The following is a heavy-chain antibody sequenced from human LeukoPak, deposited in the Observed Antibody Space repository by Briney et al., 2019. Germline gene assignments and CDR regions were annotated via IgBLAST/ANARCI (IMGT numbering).Heavy chain of an antibody. Sequence: GGSLRLSCAASGFTFSNYNMLWVRQAPGKGLEWVSYIRSDSSTIYYAASVKGRFTISRDNGQNSLFLQMTSLRVDDTAVYYCARGITTIFGVSPMDVWGKGTTVTV. D-gene: IGHD3-3*01. CDR3: ARGITTIFGVSPMDV. J-gene: IGHJ6*03. V-gene: IGHV3-48*01. CDR1: GFTFSNYN. CDR2: IRSDSSTI.